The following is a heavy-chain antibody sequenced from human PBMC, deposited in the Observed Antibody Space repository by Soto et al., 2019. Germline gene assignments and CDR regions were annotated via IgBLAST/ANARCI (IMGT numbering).Heavy chain of an antibody. J-gene: IGHJ1*01. CDR3: ARGWNDFPH. CDR2: IIPVFGTA. V-gene: IGHV1-69*06. Sequence: QVQLVQSGAEVKKPGSSVKVSCKASGGTFSSYAISWVRQAPGQGLECMGGIIPVFGTASYAQKFQGRVTINADKSTSTVYMELSSLRSEDTAVYYCARGWNDFPHWGQGTLVTVSS. CDR1: GGTFSSYA. D-gene: IGHD1-1*01.